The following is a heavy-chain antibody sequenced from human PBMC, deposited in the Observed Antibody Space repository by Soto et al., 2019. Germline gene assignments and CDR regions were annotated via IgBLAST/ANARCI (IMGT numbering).Heavy chain of an antibody. V-gene: IGHV4-30-4*01. Sequence: QVQLQESGPGLVKPSQTLSLTCTVSGGSITSGDYYWSWIRQPPGKALEWIGYIFYCGSTYCNPSLKSRVYIAVDTSKNRSPLKLSSVTAADTAVYYCARYSCYEGLRCDPLGEGTLVTVSS. J-gene: IGHJ5*02. CDR3: ARYSCYEGLRCDP. CDR2: IFYCGST. D-gene: IGHD5-12*01. CDR1: GGSITSGDYY.